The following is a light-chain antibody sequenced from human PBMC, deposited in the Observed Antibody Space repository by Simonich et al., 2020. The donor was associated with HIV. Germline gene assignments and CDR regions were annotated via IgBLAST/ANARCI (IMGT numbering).Light chain of an antibody. V-gene: IGKV4-1*01. J-gene: IGKJ1*01. CDR3: LQDYNYPRT. CDR2: WAS. CDR1: QSVLYSPNNKNY. Sequence: DIVMTQSPDFLAVSLGERATINCKSSQSVLYSPNNKNYLAWYQQKPGQPPKLLIYWASTRESGVPDRFSASGSGTDFTLTISSLQPEDFATYYCLQDYNYPRTFGQGTKVEIK.